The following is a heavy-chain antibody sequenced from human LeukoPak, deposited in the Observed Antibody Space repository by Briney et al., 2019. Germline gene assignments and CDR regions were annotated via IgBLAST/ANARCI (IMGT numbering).Heavy chain of an antibody. J-gene: IGHJ4*02. Sequence: SETLSLTCTVSGGSISSSSYYWTWIRQPPGKGLEWIGYIHYSGSTNYNPSLKSRVTISIDTSKNQFSLKLSSVTAADTAVYYCASLMTTVTTGDYWGQGTLVTVSS. CDR3: ASLMTTVTTGDY. CDR2: IHYSGST. V-gene: IGHV4-61*01. D-gene: IGHD4-17*01. CDR1: GGSISSSSYY.